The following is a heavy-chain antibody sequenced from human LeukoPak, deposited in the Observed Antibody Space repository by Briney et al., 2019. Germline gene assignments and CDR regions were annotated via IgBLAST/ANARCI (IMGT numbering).Heavy chain of an antibody. CDR2: IYLGVST. V-gene: IGHV4-59*01. J-gene: IGHJ6*04. D-gene: IGHD2-2*01. CDR1: GDSLGTYT. CDR3: AGWALKGYYADV. Sequence: SETLSLTCTISGDSLGTYTGTWIRQTPGKGLERIGYIYLGVSTKYNLSLTSRVNLSVDKSTKKFSLRLNSITAEDTATLYCAGWALKGYYADVWGTGTTVIVSS.